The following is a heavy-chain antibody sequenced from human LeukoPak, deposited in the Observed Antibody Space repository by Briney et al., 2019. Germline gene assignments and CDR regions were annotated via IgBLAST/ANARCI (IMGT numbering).Heavy chain of an antibody. V-gene: IGHV3-9*01. J-gene: IGHJ4*02. CDR1: GFTFDDYA. Sequence: PGGSLRLSCAASGFTFDDYAMHWVRQAPGKGLEWVSGISWNSGSIGYADSVKGRFTISRDNAKSSLSLHMNNLRVDDTAVYHCASGGHVDFWGPGTLVTVSS. CDR3: ASGGHVDF. CDR2: ISWNSGSI. D-gene: IGHD6-25*01.